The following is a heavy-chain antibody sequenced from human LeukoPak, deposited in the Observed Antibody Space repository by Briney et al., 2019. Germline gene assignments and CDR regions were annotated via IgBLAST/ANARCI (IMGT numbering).Heavy chain of an antibody. CDR3: ARSNLGYCSSTSCYTFDY. V-gene: IGHV4-59*01. CDR2: IYYSGST. CDR1: GGSISSYY. D-gene: IGHD2-2*02. J-gene: IGHJ4*02. Sequence: SETLSLTCTVSGGSISSYYWSWVRQPPGKGLEWMGYIYYSGSTNYNPSLKSRVTISVGTSKNQFSLKLSSVTAADTAVYYCARSNLGYCSSTSCYTFDYWGQGTLVTVSS.